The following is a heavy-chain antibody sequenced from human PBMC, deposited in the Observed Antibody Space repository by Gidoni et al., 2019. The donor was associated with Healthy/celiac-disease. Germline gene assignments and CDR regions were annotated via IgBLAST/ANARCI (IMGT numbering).Heavy chain of an antibody. CDR1: RYTFLVYD. V-gene: IGHV1-2*04. D-gene: IGHD3-22*01. J-gene: IGHJ4*02. CDR2: IKPNSSNT. Sequence: QLVRSWAEEKKPGTSVQLPCMCTRYTFLVYDMHWERQAPGQGLEWMGWIKPNSSNTNNAQKFQGWDTMTRDTSISTAYMEMSRLRSDDTAVYYWAGEYQDSSAYYAPEIDYWGQGTLVTVSS. CDR3: AGEYQDSSAYYAPEIDY.